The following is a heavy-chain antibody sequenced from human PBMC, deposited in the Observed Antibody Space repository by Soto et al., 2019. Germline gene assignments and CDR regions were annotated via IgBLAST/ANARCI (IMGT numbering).Heavy chain of an antibody. D-gene: IGHD3-9*01. J-gene: IGHJ5*02. CDR1: GGSFINQY. CDR3: ARGDILIGSRNWFDP. CDR2: INHIGIT. Sequence: QVQLQQWGAGLLKPSETLSLTCAVYGGSFINQYWSWIRQPPGKGLEWIGEINHIGITNYNPSLNSRVTLSVDTFKKQFSLKLSSVAAADTAVYYCARGDILIGSRNWFDPWGQGTLVTVSS. V-gene: IGHV4-34*01.